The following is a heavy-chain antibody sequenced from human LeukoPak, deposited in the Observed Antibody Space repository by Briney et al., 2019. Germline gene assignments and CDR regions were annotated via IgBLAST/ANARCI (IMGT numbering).Heavy chain of an antibody. V-gene: IGHV3-7*01. CDR1: GFTFSSYW. CDR2: IKQDGSEK. CDR3: ARVRRGYDILITPDFDY. J-gene: IGHJ4*02. Sequence: PGGSLRLSCAASGFTFSSYWMSWVRQAPGKGLEWVANIKQDGSEKYYVDSVKGRFTISRDNAKNSLYLQMNSLRAEDTAVYYCARVRRGYDILITPDFDYWGQGTLVTVSS. D-gene: IGHD3-9*01.